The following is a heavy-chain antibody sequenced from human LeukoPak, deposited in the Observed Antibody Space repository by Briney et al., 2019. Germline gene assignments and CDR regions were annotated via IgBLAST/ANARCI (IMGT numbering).Heavy chain of an antibody. J-gene: IGHJ1*01. Sequence: ASVKVSCKASGYTFTGYYMHWVRQAPGQGLEWMGWINPNSGSTNYAQKIQGRVTMTRDTSISTAYMQLSRLRSVDTAVYYCARCAEWELRHFQHWGQGTLVTVSS. CDR1: GYTFTGYY. CDR2: INPNSGST. V-gene: IGHV1-2*02. CDR3: ARCAEWELRHFQH. D-gene: IGHD1-26*01.